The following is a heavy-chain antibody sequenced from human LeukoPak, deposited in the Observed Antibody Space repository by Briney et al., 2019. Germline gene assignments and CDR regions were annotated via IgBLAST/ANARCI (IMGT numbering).Heavy chain of an antibody. Sequence: TSETLSLTCTVSGGSIRSSSYYWGWIRQPPGKGLEWIGSIYYSGSTYYNSSLKSRVTISVDTSKNQFSLKLSSVTAADTAVYYCARQSYSAYEFFDYWGQEPCSPSPQ. V-gene: IGHV4-39*01. CDR1: GGSIRSSSYY. D-gene: IGHD5-12*01. CDR2: IYYSGST. CDR3: ARQSYSAYEFFDY. J-gene: IGHJ4*01.